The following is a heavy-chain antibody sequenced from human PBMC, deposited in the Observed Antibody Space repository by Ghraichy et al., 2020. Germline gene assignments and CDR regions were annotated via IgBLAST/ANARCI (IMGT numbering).Heavy chain of an antibody. Sequence: GGSLRLSCAASGFTFSSYGMHWVRQAPGKGLEWVAVISYDGSNKYYADSVKGRFTISRDNSKNTLYLQMNSLRAEDTAVYYCAKGFVGYPGDYWGQGTLVTVSS. J-gene: IGHJ4*02. CDR3: AKGFVGYPGDY. V-gene: IGHV3-30*18. D-gene: IGHD5-18*01. CDR1: GFTFSSYG. CDR2: ISYDGSNK.